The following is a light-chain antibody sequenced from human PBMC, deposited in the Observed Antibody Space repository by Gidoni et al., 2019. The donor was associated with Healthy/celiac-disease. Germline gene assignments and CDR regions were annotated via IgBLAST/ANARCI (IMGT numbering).Light chain of an antibody. Sequence: EIVLTQAPGTLSLSPGERATLSCRASQSVSSSYLAWYQQKPGQAPRLLIYGASSRATGIPDRFSGSGSGTDFPLTISRLEPEDFAVYYCQQYGSSPRTFXGXTKVEIK. CDR1: QSVSSSY. CDR2: GAS. J-gene: IGKJ4*01. V-gene: IGKV3-20*01. CDR3: QQYGSSPRT.